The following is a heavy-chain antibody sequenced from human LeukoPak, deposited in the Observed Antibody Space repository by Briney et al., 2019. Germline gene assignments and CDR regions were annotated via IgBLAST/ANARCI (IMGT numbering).Heavy chain of an antibody. D-gene: IGHD3-22*01. J-gene: IGHJ3*02. CDR1: GGTFSSYA. V-gene: IGHV1-69*13. CDR3: ARVWSYYYDSSGLAHDAFDI. Sequence: SVKVSCKASGGTFSSYAISWVRQAPGQGLEWMGGIIPIFGTANHAQKFQGRVTITADESTSTAYMELSSLRSEDTAVYYCARVWSYYYDSSGLAHDAFDIWGQGTMVTVSS. CDR2: IIPIFGTA.